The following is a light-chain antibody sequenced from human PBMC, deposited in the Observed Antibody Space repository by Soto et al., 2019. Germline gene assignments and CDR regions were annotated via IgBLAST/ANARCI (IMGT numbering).Light chain of an antibody. Sequence: QSVLTQPPSVSAAPGQKVTISCSGSSFNIGNNYVSWFQHLPGTAPKLLIYENNNRPPGIPDRFSASKSGTSATLGITGLQTGDEADYYCGAWDSSLSAGVFGGGTQLTVL. V-gene: IGLV1-51*02. CDR3: GAWDSSLSAGV. J-gene: IGLJ3*02. CDR1: SFNIGNNY. CDR2: ENN.